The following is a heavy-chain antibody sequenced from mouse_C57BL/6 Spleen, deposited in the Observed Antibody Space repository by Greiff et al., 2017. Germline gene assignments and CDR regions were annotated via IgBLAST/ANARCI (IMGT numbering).Heavy chain of an antibody. CDR3: ARYYYGSSPWFAY. J-gene: IGHJ3*01. Sequence: KLMESGGGLVQPGGSLSLSCAASGFTFTDYYMSWVRQPPGKALEWLGFIRNKANGYTTEYSASVKGRFTIARDNSQSILYLQMNALRAEDSATYYCARYYYGSSPWFAYWGQGTLVTVSA. CDR2: IRNKANGYTT. CDR1: GFTFTDYY. V-gene: IGHV7-3*01. D-gene: IGHD1-1*01.